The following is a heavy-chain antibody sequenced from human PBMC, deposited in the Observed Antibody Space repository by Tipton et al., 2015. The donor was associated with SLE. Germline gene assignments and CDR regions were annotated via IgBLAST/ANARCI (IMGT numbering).Heavy chain of an antibody. V-gene: IGHV4-61*02. D-gene: IGHD1-26*01. CDR3: ARHLRGGTYV. CDR1: GGSISSSSYY. Sequence: TLSLTCTVSGGSISSSSYYWGWIRQPAGKGLEWIGRIYTSGSTNYNPSLKSRITISVDASKKQFSLKLSSVTAADTAMYYCARHLRGGTYVWGQGTLVTVSS. CDR2: IYTSGST. J-gene: IGHJ4*02.